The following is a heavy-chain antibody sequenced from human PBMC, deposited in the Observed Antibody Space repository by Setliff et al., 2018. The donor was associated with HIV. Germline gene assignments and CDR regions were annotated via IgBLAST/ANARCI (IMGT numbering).Heavy chain of an antibody. CDR3: ARVVTWGSDFHFDS. CDR2: KYNGGNT. CDR1: GFSVSSSH. Sequence: PGGSLRLSCAASGFSVSSSHMSWVRQAPGKGLEWVSLKYNGGNTEYADSVRGRFTIARDESRNTLHLQMNNLRGEDTAVYYCARVVTWGSDFHFDSWGHGTLVTV. V-gene: IGHV3-66*02. D-gene: IGHD3-16*01. J-gene: IGHJ5*01.